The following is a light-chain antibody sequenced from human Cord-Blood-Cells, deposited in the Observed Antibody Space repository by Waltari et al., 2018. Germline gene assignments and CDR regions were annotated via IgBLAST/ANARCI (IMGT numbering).Light chain of an antibody. CDR3: QQYKNFPYP. J-gene: IGKJ2*01. CDR1: QSVSST. CDR2: CAS. Sequence: EIVMTQSPATLYVSPGERATLSCRASQSVSSTLAWYQQEPGQAPWLLIYCASTRATCIPARVSGRGSGTEFTPPISSLQSEDFAVYYCQQYKNFPYPFGQGTKLEIK. V-gene: IGKV3-15*01.